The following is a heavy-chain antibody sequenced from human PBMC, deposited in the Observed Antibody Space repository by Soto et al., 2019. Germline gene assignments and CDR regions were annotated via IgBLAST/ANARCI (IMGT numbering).Heavy chain of an antibody. CDR1: GFTFSNYW. CDR2: IKQDGSEK. J-gene: IGHJ4*02. D-gene: IGHD6-19*01. CDR3: ARSRGWLVDS. Sequence: EVQLVESGGGLVQPGGSLRLSCAASGFTFSNYWMNWVRQAPGKGLEWVANIKQDGSEKNHVDSVKGRFTISRDNARKSLYLQINSLRVEDTAVFYCARSRGWLVDSWGQGTLVTVSS. V-gene: IGHV3-7*01.